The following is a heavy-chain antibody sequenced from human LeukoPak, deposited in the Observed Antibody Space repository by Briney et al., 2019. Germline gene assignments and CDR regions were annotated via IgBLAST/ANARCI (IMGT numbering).Heavy chain of an antibody. Sequence: GGSLSLSXAASGFTFRSYWIHWVRQAPGKGLVWVGRIDNDGSDTIYADSVKGRFTVSRDNAKNTLYLQMNSLRVEDTAVYFCARGGFSHAFDVWGQGTVVTVS. V-gene: IGHV3-74*01. D-gene: IGHD5-12*01. CDR2: IDNDGSDT. CDR3: ARGGFSHAFDV. J-gene: IGHJ3*01. CDR1: GFTFRSYW.